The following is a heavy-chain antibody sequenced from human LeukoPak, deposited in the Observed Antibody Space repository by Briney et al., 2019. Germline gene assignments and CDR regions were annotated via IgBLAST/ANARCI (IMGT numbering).Heavy chain of an antibody. CDR1: GYTFTSYD. V-gene: IGHV1-8*01. Sequence: ASVKVSCKASGYTFTSYDINWVRQATGQGLEWMGWMNPNSGNTGYAQKFQGRVTMTRNTSISTAYMELSSLRAEDTALYYCAKDSLRDKYSSGRLFAFDIWGQGTMVTVSS. CDR2: MNPNSGNT. J-gene: IGHJ3*02. D-gene: IGHD6-19*01. CDR3: AKDSLRDKYSSGRLFAFDI.